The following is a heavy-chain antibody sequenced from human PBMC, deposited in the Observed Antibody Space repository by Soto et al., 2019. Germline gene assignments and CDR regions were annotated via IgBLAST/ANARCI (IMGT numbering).Heavy chain of an antibody. CDR3: ARVLRGVVNWFDP. CDR1: GDTFTNFG. CDR2: IATYNSNR. J-gene: IGHJ5*02. D-gene: IGHD3-10*01. Sequence: ASVKVSCKTSGDTFTNFGLSWVRQAPGQGLEWMGWIATYNSNRNYAQKFQGRLTLTTDTSTSTAYMELKSLGYDDTAVNYCARVLRGVVNWFDPWGQGTLVTVSS. V-gene: IGHV1-18*01.